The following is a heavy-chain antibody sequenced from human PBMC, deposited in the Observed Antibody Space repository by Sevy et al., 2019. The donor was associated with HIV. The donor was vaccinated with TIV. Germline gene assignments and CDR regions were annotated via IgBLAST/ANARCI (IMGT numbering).Heavy chain of an antibody. J-gene: IGHJ2*01. D-gene: IGHD3-22*01. CDR2: ISSSGSTI. CDR3: ARVKEDSSGYYFSLLHHWYFDL. V-gene: IGHV3-11*01. CDR1: GFTFSDYY. Sequence: GGSLRLSCAASGFTFSDYYMSWIRQAPGKGLEWVSYISSSGSTIYYAASVKGRLTISRDNAKNSLYLQMNSLRAEDTAVYYCARVKEDSSGYYFSLLHHWYFDLWGRGTLVTVSS.